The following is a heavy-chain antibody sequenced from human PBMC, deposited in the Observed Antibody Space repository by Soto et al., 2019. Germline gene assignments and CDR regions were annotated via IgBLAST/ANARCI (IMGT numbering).Heavy chain of an antibody. J-gene: IGHJ4*02. CDR2: ISSSSSTI. D-gene: IGHD4-17*01. CDR1: GFMFSSYS. V-gene: IGHV3-48*02. Sequence: XVCLRLSCAASGFMFSSYSMNWLRQAPGKGLEWVSYISSSSSTIYYADSVKGRFTVSRDDAKNSLYLQMNSLRDEDTAVYYCETTDHLYGDYADYWGQGTLVTVS. CDR3: ETTDHLYGDYADY.